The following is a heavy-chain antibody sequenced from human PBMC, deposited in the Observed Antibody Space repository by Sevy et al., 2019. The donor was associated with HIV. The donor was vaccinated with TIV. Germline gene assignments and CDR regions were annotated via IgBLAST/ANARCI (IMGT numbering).Heavy chain of an antibody. J-gene: IGHJ4*02. Sequence: SETLSLTCTVFGGSIGSSSYDWGWIRQPPGKGLEWIGTISYSGTTYYNPSLQSRVTISVDTSKNLFSLKLSSVTAADTAVYYCAGHGGIVDRAFDYWGQGTLVTVSS. CDR3: AGHGGIVDRAFDY. V-gene: IGHV4-39*01. CDR1: GGSIGSSSYD. D-gene: IGHD2-21*01. CDR2: ISYSGTT.